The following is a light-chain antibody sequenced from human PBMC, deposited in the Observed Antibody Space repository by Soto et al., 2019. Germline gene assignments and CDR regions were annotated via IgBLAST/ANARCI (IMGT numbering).Light chain of an antibody. CDR2: SSS. CDR1: QSLSSSF. Sequence: DIVLTQSPVTLSLSPGERAILSCRASQSLSSSFLAWYQQKPGQAPRLLIYSSSNRATGIPVRFSGSGSGTDFTLTISSLEPEDFTVYYCQQHSNWPLTFGGGTKVDI. J-gene: IGKJ4*01. V-gene: IGKV3D-20*02. CDR3: QQHSNWPLT.